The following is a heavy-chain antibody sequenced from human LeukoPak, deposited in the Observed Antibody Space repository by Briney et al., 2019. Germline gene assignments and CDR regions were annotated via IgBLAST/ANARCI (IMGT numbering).Heavy chain of an antibody. Sequence: PGGSLRLSCAASGFTFSSYGMHWVRQAPGKGLEWVAVIWYDGSNKYYADSVEGRFTISRDNSKNTLYLQMNSLRAEDTAVYYCARKGIAPKYNFDYWGQGTLVTVSS. CDR1: GFTFSSYG. J-gene: IGHJ4*02. CDR3: ARKGIAPKYNFDY. V-gene: IGHV3-33*01. CDR2: IWYDGSNK. D-gene: IGHD6-13*01.